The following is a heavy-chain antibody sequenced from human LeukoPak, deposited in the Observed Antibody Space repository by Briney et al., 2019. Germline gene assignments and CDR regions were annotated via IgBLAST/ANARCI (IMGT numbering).Heavy chain of an antibody. Sequence: GGSLRLSCTTSGFTFRDQFITWFRQAPGKGLEWVAFIRPKSDGGTAEYAASVKGRFTMSRDDSRSIAYLDMNSLKTEDTAVYYCDNRGYWGQRTLVTVSS. CDR2: IRPKSDGGTA. J-gene: IGHJ4*02. V-gene: IGHV3-49*03. CDR3: DNRGY. CDR1: GFTFRDQF. D-gene: IGHD2/OR15-2a*01.